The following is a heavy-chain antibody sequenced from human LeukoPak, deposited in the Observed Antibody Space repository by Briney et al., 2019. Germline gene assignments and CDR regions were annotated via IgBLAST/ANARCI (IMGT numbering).Heavy chain of an antibody. D-gene: IGHD2-15*01. CDR1: GYTFTSYG. J-gene: IGHJ4*02. CDR3: ARDEERGSVETLDYFDY. V-gene: IGHV1-18*01. Sequence: ASVKVSCKASGYTFTSYGISWVRQAPGQGLEWMGWISAYNGNTNYAQKLQGRVTMTTDTSTSTAYMELRSLRPDDTAVYYCARDEERGSVETLDYFDYWGQGTLVTVSS. CDR2: ISAYNGNT.